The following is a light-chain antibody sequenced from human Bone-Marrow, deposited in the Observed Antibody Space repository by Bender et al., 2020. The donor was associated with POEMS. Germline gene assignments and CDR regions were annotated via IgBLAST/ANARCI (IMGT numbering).Light chain of an antibody. CDR1: GSNIGSNT. V-gene: IGLV1-44*01. CDR3: AAWDDSLNGQVV. J-gene: IGLJ2*01. CDR2: SDD. Sequence: QSVLTQPPSVSGTPGQRVTISCSGSGSNIGSNTVNWYQQLPGMAPTLLIYSDDERPSGVPDRFSGSKSGTSASLAISGLQSEDEADYYCAAWDDSLNGQVVFGGGTKLTVL.